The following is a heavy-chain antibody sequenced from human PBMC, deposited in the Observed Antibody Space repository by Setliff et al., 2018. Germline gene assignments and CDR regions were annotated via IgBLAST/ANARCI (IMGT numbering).Heavy chain of an antibody. D-gene: IGHD1-26*01. J-gene: IGHJ4*02. CDR3: AVTVREWELTYYFDY. V-gene: IGHV4-39*01. CDR2: IYYSGST. CDR1: GDSISSSSYY. Sequence: SETLSLTCTVSGDSISSSSYYWGWIRQPPGKGLEWIGSIYYSGSTYYNPSLKSRVTISVDTSKNQFSLKLSSVTAADTAVYYCAVTVREWELTYYFDYWGQGTLVTVSS.